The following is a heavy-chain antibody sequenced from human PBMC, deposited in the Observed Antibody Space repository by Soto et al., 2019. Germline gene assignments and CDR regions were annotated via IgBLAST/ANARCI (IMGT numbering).Heavy chain of an antibody. CDR1: GYIFTRYY. V-gene: IGHV1-46*01. D-gene: IGHD2-2*01. CDR2: INPSGGST. J-gene: IGHJ6*02. CDR3: ARDPGITWFRTSFKPGYNMDV. Sequence: ASVKVSCKASGYIFTRYYMHWVRQAPGQGLEWMGIINPSGGSTTYAQKFQGRVIMTRDTSTSTVYMELSSLRSEDTAVYYCARDPGITWFRTSFKPGYNMDVWGQGTTVTVS.